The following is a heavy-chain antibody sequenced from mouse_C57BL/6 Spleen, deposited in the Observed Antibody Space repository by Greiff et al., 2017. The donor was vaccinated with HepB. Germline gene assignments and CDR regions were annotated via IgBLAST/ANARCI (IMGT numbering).Heavy chain of an antibody. CDR3: ARPLLGLRSFDY. J-gene: IGHJ2*01. D-gene: IGHD3-1*01. Sequence: VQLQQSGAELVKPGASVKISCKASGYAFSSYWMNWVKQRPGQGLEWIGQIYPGDGDTNYNGKFKGKATLTADKSSITAYRQLSSLTSEDSAVYFCARPLLGLRSFDYWGQGTTLTVSS. CDR1: GYAFSSYW. V-gene: IGHV1-80*01. CDR2: IYPGDGDT.